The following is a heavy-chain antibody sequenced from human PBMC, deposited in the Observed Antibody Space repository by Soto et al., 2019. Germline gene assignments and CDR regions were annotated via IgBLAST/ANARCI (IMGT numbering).Heavy chain of an antibody. J-gene: IGHJ5*02. CDR2: ISAYNGNT. V-gene: IGHV1-18*01. CDR3: ARDGLLWFGEPQAPPDP. Sequence: GASVKVSCKASGYTFTSYGISWVRQAPGQGLEWMGWISAYNGNTNYAQKLQGRVTMTTDTSTSTAYMELRSLRSDDTAVYYCARDGLLWFGEPQAPPDPWGQGTLVTVSS. D-gene: IGHD3-10*01. CDR1: GYTFTSYG.